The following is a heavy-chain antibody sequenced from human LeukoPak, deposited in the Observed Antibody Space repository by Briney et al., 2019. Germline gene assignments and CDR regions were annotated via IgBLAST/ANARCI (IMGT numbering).Heavy chain of an antibody. CDR3: TFRGNSGFQY. J-gene: IGHJ4*02. Sequence: PGGSLRLSCAASGFTFSSYDMNWVHQAPGKGLEWVSSISSSGSSIYYTDSVKGRFTMSRDNAKNSLFLQMNSLRAEDTAVYYCTFRGNSGFQYWGQGTLVTVSS. V-gene: IGHV3-48*03. CDR1: GFTFSSYD. D-gene: IGHD5-18*01. CDR2: ISSSGSSI.